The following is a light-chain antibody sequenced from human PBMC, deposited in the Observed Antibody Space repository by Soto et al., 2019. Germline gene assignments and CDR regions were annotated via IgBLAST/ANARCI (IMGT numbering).Light chain of an antibody. Sequence: QSVLTQPRSVSGSPGQSVTISCTGTSSDVGDYNYVSWYQQHPGKAPKLMIYDVNKRPSGVPDRFSGSKSGNTASLTISGLQAEDEAEYYCSSYTNINTRACVFGTGTKVTVL. CDR3: SSYTNINTRACV. CDR1: SSDVGDYNY. J-gene: IGLJ1*01. V-gene: IGLV2-11*01. CDR2: DVN.